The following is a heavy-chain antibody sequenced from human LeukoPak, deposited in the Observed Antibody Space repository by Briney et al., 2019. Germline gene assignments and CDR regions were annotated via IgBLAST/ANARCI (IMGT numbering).Heavy chain of an antibody. Sequence: GGSLRLSCAASGFTLSSYWMSWVRQAPGKGLEWVANIKQDGSEKYYVDSVEGRFTISRDNAKNSLYLQMNSLRAEDTAVYYCAELGTTMIGGVWGKGTTVTISS. CDR3: AELGTTMIGGV. CDR1: GFTLSSYW. J-gene: IGHJ6*04. CDR2: IKQDGSEK. D-gene: IGHD3-10*02. V-gene: IGHV3-7*01.